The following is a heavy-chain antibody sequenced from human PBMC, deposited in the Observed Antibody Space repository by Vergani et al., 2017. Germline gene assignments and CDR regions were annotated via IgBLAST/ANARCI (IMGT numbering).Heavy chain of an antibody. CDR2: INAGNGNT. D-gene: IGHD6-13*01. V-gene: IGHV1-3*01. CDR1: GYTFTSYA. CDR3: ARVMEVAAAGRRDCFDP. Sequence: QVQLVQSGAEVKKPGASVKVSCKASGYTFTSYAMHWVRQAPGQRLEWMGWINAGNGNTKYSQKFQGRVTITRDTSASTAYMELSSLRSEDTAVYYCARVMEVAAAGRRDCFDPWGQGTLVTVSS. J-gene: IGHJ5*02.